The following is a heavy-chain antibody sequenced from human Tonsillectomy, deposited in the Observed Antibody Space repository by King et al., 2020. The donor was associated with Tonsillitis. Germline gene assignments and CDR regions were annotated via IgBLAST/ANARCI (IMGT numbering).Heavy chain of an antibody. V-gene: IGHV3-9*01. J-gene: IGHJ4*02. CDR3: AKDIGLY. CDR1: GFTFDDYA. CDR2: ISWNSGSI. Sequence: VQLVESGGGLVQPGRSLRLSCAASGFTFDDYAMHWVRQAPGKGLEWVSGISWNSGSIGYADSVKGRFTISRDNAKNSLYLQMNSLRAEDTALYYCAKDIGLYWGQGTLVTVSS.